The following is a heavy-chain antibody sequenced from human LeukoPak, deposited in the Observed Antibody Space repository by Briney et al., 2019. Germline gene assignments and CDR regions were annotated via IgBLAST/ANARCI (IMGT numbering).Heavy chain of an antibody. Sequence: GGSLRLSCAASGFAFSSYSMNWVRQAPGQGLEWVSSISSSSYIYYADSVKGLFTISRDNAKNSLYLQMNSLRAEDTAVYYCARSIAVAGRGVYWGQGTLVAVSS. V-gene: IGHV3-21*01. D-gene: IGHD6-19*01. CDR3: ARSIAVAGRGVY. CDR1: GFAFSSYS. CDR2: ISSSSYI. J-gene: IGHJ4*02.